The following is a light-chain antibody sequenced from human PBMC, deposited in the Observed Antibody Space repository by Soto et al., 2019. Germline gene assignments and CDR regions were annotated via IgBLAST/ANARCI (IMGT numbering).Light chain of an antibody. CDR3: LHHGSSLWT. V-gene: IGKV3-20*01. CDR1: QSVSNDY. CDR2: SVS. Sequence: VLTQSPVTLSXXXGXXXLLXXXASQSVSNDYVAWVQQKPGQTPRLLIYSVSSRATGIPDRFSGSGSGTDFTLTISRLEPEDFAMYYCLHHGSSLWTFGQGTKVDIK. J-gene: IGKJ1*01.